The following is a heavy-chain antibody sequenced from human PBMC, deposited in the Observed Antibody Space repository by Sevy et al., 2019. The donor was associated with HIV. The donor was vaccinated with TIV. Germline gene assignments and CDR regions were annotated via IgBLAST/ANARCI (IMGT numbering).Heavy chain of an antibody. J-gene: IGHJ4*02. CDR3: ARKSVSYSHFDY. CDR1: GFTFSYYD. V-gene: IGHV3-13*01. D-gene: IGHD1-26*01. Sequence: GGSLRLSCAASGFTFSYYDMHWVRQPTGKGLEWVSDFGIAGDTYYSDSVKGRFTISRENAKNSLYLQMNSLRAGDTAVYYCARKSVSYSHFDYWGQGTLVTVSS. CDR2: FGIAGDT.